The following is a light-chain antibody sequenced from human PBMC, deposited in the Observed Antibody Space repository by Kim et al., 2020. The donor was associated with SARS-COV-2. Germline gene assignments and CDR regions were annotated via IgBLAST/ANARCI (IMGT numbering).Light chain of an antibody. J-gene: IGKJ4*01. Sequence: IQMTQSPSSLAASVGDRITIACRASQSIGTRLNWYQQRPGKAPKLLIYAASSLQSGVPSRFSGAGSETEFTLTISSLQPEDFATYYCQQSFSTPWLSFGGGTKVDIK. CDR3: QQSFSTPWLS. V-gene: IGKV1-39*01. CDR1: QSIGTR. CDR2: AAS.